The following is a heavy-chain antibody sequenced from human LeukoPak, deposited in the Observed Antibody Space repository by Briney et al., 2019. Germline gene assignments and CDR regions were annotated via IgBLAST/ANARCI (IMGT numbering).Heavy chain of an antibody. Sequence: GGSLRLSCAASGVTFSSYSMNWVRQAPGEGLEWVSSISSSSSYIYYADSVRGRFTISRDNAKNSLYLQMNSLRAEDTAVYYCARESYSDLLDYWGQGTLVTVSS. CDR1: GVTFSSYS. CDR2: ISSSSSYI. CDR3: ARESYSDLLDY. J-gene: IGHJ4*02. V-gene: IGHV3-21*01. D-gene: IGHD1-26*01.